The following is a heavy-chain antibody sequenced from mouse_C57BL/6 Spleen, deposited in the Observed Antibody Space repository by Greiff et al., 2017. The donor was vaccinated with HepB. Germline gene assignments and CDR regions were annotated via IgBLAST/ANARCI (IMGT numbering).Heavy chain of an antibody. Sequence: VQLQQSEPELVKPGASVKISCKASGYTFTDYYMNWVKQSHGKSLEWIGDINPNNGGTSYNQKFKGKATLTVDKSSSTAYMELRSLTSEDSAVYYCAREAGSFDYWGQGTTLTVSS. J-gene: IGHJ2*01. CDR3: AREAGSFDY. CDR2: INPNNGGT. D-gene: IGHD3-2*02. V-gene: IGHV1-26*01. CDR1: GYTFTDYY.